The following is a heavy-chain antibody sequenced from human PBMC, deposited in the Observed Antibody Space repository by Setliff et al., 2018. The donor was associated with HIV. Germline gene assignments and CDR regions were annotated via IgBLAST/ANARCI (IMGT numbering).Heavy chain of an antibody. J-gene: IGHJ4*02. V-gene: IGHV3-23*01. CDR1: GFTFSSYA. Sequence: GGSLRLSCAASGFTFSSYAMSWVRQAPGKGLGWVSAISGSGANTYYADSVKGRFTISRDNSKNTLYLQMNSLRAEDTAVYYCAKFFGGYGDYMGFDYWGQGTLVTVSS. CDR3: AKFFGGYGDYMGFDY. CDR2: ISGSGANT. D-gene: IGHD4-17*01.